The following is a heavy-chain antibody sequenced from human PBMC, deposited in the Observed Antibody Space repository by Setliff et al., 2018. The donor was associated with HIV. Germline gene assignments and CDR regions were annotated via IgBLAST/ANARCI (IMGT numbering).Heavy chain of an antibody. Sequence: ASVKVSCKASGYTFTSYGISWVRQAPGQGLEWMGWISAYNGNTIYAQTFQGRVTMTRDTSTSTAYMELSRLRSDDTAVYYCARTEYFDFWSGPRGFDPWGQGTLVTVSS. CDR3: ARTEYFDFWSGPRGFDP. CDR2: ISAYNGNT. D-gene: IGHD3-3*01. J-gene: IGHJ5*02. CDR1: GYTFTSYG. V-gene: IGHV1-18*01.